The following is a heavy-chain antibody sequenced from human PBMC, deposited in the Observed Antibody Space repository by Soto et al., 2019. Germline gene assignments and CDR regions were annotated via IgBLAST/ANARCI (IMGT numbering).Heavy chain of an antibody. D-gene: IGHD6-13*01. CDR3: ARDHSSSWYKTFLYYYGMDV. J-gene: IGHJ6*02. CDR2: VYHSWST. Sequence: SETLSLTCSVSGYSISATGYYWGWVRQAPGKGLEWSASVYHSWSTNYNPSLKSRVTISVDKSKNQFSLKLSSVTAADTAVYYCARDHSSSWYKTFLYYYGMDVWGQGTAVTVSS. V-gene: IGHV4-39*07. CDR1: GYSISATGYY.